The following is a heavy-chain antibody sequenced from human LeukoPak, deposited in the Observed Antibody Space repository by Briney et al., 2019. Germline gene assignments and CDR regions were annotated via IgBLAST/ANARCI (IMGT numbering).Heavy chain of an antibody. CDR3: ARRGTVGASWFDP. CDR2: ISSSSSYI. D-gene: IGHD1-26*01. J-gene: IGHJ5*02. CDR1: GFTFSSYS. V-gene: IGHV3-21*01. Sequence: PGGSLRLSCAASGFTFSSYSMNWVRQAPGKGLEWVSSISSSSSYIFYADSVKGRFTISRDNARNSLYLQMNSLRAEDTAVYYCARRGTVGASWFDPWGQGILVTVSS.